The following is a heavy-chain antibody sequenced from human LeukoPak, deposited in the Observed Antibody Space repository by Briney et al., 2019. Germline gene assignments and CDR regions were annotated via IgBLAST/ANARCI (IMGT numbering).Heavy chain of an antibody. CDR1: GGSFSGYY. Sequence: SETLSLTCAVYGGSFSGYYWSWIRQPPGKGLEWIGEINHSGSTNYNPSLKSRGTISVDTSKNQFSLELSSVTAADTAVYFCARGILRDYYDSSGFYHRGGVGYWGQGTLVTVSS. D-gene: IGHD3-22*01. V-gene: IGHV4-34*01. CDR3: ARGILRDYYDSSGFYHRGGVGY. CDR2: INHSGST. J-gene: IGHJ4*02.